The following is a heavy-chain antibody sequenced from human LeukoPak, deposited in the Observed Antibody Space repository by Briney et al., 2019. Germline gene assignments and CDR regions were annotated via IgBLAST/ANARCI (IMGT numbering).Heavy chain of an antibody. Sequence: ASVKVSCKASVYTFTGYYMHWVRQAPGQWLEWMGWINPNSGGTNYALKFQGRVTMTRDTSISTAYMELSRLRSDDTAVYYCARIAVAGHGDYWGQGTLVTVSS. V-gene: IGHV1-2*02. CDR2: INPNSGGT. J-gene: IGHJ4*02. D-gene: IGHD6-19*01. CDR3: ARIAVAGHGDY. CDR1: VYTFTGYY.